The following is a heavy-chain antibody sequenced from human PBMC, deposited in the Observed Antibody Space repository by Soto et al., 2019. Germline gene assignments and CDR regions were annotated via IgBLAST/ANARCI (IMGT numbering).Heavy chain of an antibody. J-gene: IGHJ4*02. CDR1: GGTLSSYT. CDR3: ARDKGYCSGASCTDFDY. D-gene: IGHD2-15*01. CDR2: IIPNLGIT. Sequence: QVQLVQSGAEVKKPGSSVKVSCKASGGTLSSYTFSWVRQAPGQGLEWMGRIIPNLGITNYAQKFQGRITIIVDKSTSTAYMELSSLRSEDTAVYYCARDKGYCSGASCTDFDYWGQGTLVTVSS. V-gene: IGHV1-69*08.